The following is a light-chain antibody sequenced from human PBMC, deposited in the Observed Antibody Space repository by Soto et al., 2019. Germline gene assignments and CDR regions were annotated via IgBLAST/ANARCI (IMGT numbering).Light chain of an antibody. J-gene: IGKJ2*01. V-gene: IGKV3-20*01. CDR1: QSVSNNY. Sequence: DIVLTQSPGTLSLSPGDRATISCRASQSVSNNYLACYQQKPGQAPRLLIYGTSSRATGIPDRFSGSGSGTDFTLTISRLEPEDFAVYSCQQYDISPFTFGQGTELEIK. CDR2: GTS. CDR3: QQYDISPFT.